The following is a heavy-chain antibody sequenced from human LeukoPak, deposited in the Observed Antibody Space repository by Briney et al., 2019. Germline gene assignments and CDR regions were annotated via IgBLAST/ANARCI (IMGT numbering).Heavy chain of an antibody. J-gene: IGHJ4*02. CDR2: MYLGDSET. Sequence: GESLKISCKGSGFTFTKYWIGWVRQMPGKGLEWMGIMYLGDSETRYSPSFRGQVTISADRSISTVFLQWSSLKASDTAMYYCVRHEGSISGWPFDYWGQGTPVTVSS. D-gene: IGHD6-19*01. CDR3: VRHEGSISGWPFDY. V-gene: IGHV5-51*01. CDR1: GFTFTKYW.